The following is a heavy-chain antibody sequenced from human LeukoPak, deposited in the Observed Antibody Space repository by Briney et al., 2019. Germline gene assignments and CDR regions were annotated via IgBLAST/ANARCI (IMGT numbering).Heavy chain of an antibody. D-gene: IGHD3-3*01. CDR3: ARDGLRFLEWLLGDNWFDP. V-gene: IGHV1-18*01. J-gene: IGHJ5*02. CDR1: GYTFTSYG. CDR2: ISAYNGNT. Sequence: ASVKVSCKASGYTFTSYGISWVRQAPGQGLEWMGWISAYNGNTNYAQKLQGRVTMTTDTSTSTAHMELRSLRSDDTAVYYCARDGLRFLEWLLGDNWFDPWGQGTLVTVSS.